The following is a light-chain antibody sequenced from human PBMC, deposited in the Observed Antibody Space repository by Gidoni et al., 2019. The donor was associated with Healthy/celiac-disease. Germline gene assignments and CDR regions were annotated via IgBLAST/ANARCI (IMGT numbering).Light chain of an antibody. Sequence: SYELTQPPSVSVSPGQTARITCSGDALPKKYAYWYQQKPGQAPGLVIYKDSERPSGIPERFSGSSSGTTVTLTISGVQAEDEADYYCQSADSSGTYSVVFGGGTKLTVL. CDR3: QSADSSGTYSVV. CDR1: ALPKKY. V-gene: IGLV3-25*03. CDR2: KDS. J-gene: IGLJ2*01.